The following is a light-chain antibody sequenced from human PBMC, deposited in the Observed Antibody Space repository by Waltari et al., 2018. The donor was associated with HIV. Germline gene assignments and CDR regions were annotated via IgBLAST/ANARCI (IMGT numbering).Light chain of an antibody. CDR1: ISDIGSYNL. J-gene: IGLJ2*01. CDR2: EVT. Sequence: QSALTQPASVSGSPGQSITISCTGTISDIGSYNLVSWYQQYPGRAPKLIIYEVTKRPSGVSDRFSGSKSGNRASLTVAGLKVEDEADYYCCSYAGCMLFVLFGGGTRLTV. CDR3: CSYAGCMLFVL. V-gene: IGLV2-23*02.